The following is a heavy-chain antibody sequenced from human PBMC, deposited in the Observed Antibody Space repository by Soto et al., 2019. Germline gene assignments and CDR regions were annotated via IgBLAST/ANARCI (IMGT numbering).Heavy chain of an antibody. CDR3: ARVQRDGYNQDY. D-gene: IGHD5-12*01. CDR2: ISSSSSYI. CDR1: GCTFSSDS. V-gene: IGHV3-21*01. Sequence: GSLILSRAASGCTFSSDSMNLVRQAPGKGLEWVSSISSSSSYIYYADSVKGRFTISRDNAKNSLYLQMNSLRAEDTAVYYCARVQRDGYNQDYWGQGTLVTVSS. J-gene: IGHJ4*02.